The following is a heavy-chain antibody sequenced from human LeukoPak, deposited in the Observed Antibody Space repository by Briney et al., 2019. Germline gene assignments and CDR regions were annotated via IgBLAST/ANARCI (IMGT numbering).Heavy chain of an antibody. D-gene: IGHD6-19*01. J-gene: IGHJ4*02. V-gene: IGHV2-5*02. CDR3: AHSVYGSGWYYFDH. CDR2: IYWGDGR. CDR1: GFSLSTSGVG. Sequence: SGPTLVNPTQTLTLTCTFSGFSLSTSGVGVGWIRQPPGKALECLALIYWGDGRRYSPSLKSRLIITKDTPKNQVVLITTNMDPVDTATYYCAHSVYGSGWYYFDHWGQGALVTVSS.